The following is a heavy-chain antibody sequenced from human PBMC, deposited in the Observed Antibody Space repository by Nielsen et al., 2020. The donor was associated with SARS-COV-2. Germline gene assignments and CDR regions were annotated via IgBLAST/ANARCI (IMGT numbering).Heavy chain of an antibody. Sequence: GSLKISCAASVFTFSSYSLNWVRQAPGRGLEWVSSISSSGHYIYYADAVKGRFTMSRDNAKNSLYLQMNSLRAEDTAVYYCAKDSEVAGYDHWGQGTLVTVSS. J-gene: IGHJ4*02. CDR1: VFTFSSYS. D-gene: IGHD6-19*01. CDR2: ISSSGHYI. V-gene: IGHV3-21*04. CDR3: AKDSEVAGYDH.